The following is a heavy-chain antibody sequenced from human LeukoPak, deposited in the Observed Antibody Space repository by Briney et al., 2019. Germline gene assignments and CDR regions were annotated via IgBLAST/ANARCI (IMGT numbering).Heavy chain of an antibody. CDR1: GGTFSSYA. CDR2: IIPIFGTA. V-gene: IGHV1-69*13. CDR3: ARDHRSAAGTFDY. J-gene: IGHJ4*02. Sequence: SVKVSCKASGGTFSSYAISWVRQAPGQGLEWMGGIIPIFGTANYAQKFQGRVTITADESTSTAYMELSSLRSEDTAVYYCARDHRSAAGTFDYWGQGTLVTVSS. D-gene: IGHD6-13*01.